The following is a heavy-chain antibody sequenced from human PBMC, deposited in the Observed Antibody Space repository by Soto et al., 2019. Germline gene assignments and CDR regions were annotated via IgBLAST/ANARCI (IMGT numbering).Heavy chain of an antibody. V-gene: IGHV3-30-3*01. CDR2: ISYDGSNK. CDR1: GFTFSSYA. J-gene: IGHJ6*02. Sequence: GGSLRLSCAASGFTFSSYAMHWVRQAPGKGLEWVAVISYDGSNKYYADSVKGRFTISRDNSKNTLYLQMNSLRAEDTAVYYCARAELNYYDSSGYYYYGMDVWGQGTTVTVSS. CDR3: ARAELNYYDSSGYYYYGMDV. D-gene: IGHD3-22*01.